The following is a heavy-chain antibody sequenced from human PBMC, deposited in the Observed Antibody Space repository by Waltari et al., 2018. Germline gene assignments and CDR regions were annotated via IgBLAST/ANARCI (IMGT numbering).Heavy chain of an antibody. CDR1: GFTVSSNY. D-gene: IGHD6-13*01. J-gene: IGHJ4*02. CDR3: AKGYSSSWYPLPFDY. Sequence: EVQLVESGGGLVQPGGSLRLSCAASGFTVSSNYMSWVRQAPGKGLAWVSFIYSGGSTYYADSVKGRFTISRDNSKNTLYLQMNSLRAEDTAVYYCAKGYSSSWYPLPFDYWGQGTLVTVSS. CDR2: IYSGGST. V-gene: IGHV3-66*02.